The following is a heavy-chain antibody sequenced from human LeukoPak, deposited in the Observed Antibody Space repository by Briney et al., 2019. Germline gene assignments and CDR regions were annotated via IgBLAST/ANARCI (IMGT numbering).Heavy chain of an antibody. CDR3: ARDSSGWIPDY. CDR2: INPNSGGT. CDR1: GYTFTGYY. Sequence: ASVKVSCKASGYTFTGYYMHWVRQAPGQGLEWMGWINPNSGGTNYAQKFQGRVTMTRDTSISTAYMELRSLRSDDTAVYYCARDSSGWIPDYWGQGTLVTVSS. J-gene: IGHJ4*02. D-gene: IGHD6-19*01. V-gene: IGHV1-2*02.